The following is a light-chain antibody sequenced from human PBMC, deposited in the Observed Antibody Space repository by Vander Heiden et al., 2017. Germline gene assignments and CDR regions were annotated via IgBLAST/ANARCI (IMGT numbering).Light chain of an antibody. V-gene: IGKV1-6*01. Sequence: AIQLTQSPSSLSASVSDRVIITCRASQGIRNDLGWYQQRPGKAPKLLIYAASSLQTGVPLRFSGSGSGTDFTLTISSLQPEDFATYYCLQDYSYPRTFGQGTKVEIK. CDR1: QGIRND. J-gene: IGKJ1*01. CDR3: LQDYSYPRT. CDR2: AAS.